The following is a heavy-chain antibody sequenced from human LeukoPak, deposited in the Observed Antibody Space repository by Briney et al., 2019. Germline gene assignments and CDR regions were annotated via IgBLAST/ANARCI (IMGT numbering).Heavy chain of an antibody. CDR3: AKGDSSASGAFDI. J-gene: IGHJ3*02. CDR2: ISWSSGSI. D-gene: IGHD3-22*01. V-gene: IGHV3-9*01. Sequence: GRSLRLSCAASGFTFDDYAMHWVRQAPGKGLEWVSGISWSSGSIGYADSVKGRFTISRDNAKNSLYLQMNSLRAEDTALYYCAKGDSSASGAFDIWGQGTMVTVSS. CDR1: GFTFDDYA.